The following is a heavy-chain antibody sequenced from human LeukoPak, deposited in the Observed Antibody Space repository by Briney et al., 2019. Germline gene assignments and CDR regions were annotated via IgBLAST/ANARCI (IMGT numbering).Heavy chain of an antibody. V-gene: IGHV4-30-2*01. J-gene: IGHJ4*02. CDR2: IYHSGST. CDR3: ARARSWGSDY. CDR1: GGSISSGGYY. D-gene: IGHD7-27*01. Sequence: PSETLSLTCTVSGGSISSGGYYWSWIRQPPGKGLEWIGYIYHSGSTYYNPSLKSRVTISVDRSKNQFSLKLSSVTAADTAVYYCARARSWGSDYWGQGTLVTVSS.